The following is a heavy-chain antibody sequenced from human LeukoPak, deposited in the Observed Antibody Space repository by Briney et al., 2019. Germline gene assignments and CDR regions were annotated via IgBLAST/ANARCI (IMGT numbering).Heavy chain of an antibody. CDR1: GFTVSSSY. Sequence: GGSLRLSCAASGFTVSSSYMSWVRQAPGKGLEWVSVIYSGGSTYYADSVKGRFTISRDNSKNTLYLQMNSLRAEDTAVYYCARYAAAAGTWFDPWGQGTLVTVSS. CDR3: ARYAAAAGTWFDP. D-gene: IGHD6-13*01. CDR2: IYSGGST. J-gene: IGHJ5*02. V-gene: IGHV3-66*01.